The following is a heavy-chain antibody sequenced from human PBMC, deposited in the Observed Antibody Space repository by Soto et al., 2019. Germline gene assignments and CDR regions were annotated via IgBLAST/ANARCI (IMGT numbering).Heavy chain of an antibody. CDR1: GGSISSSSYY. J-gene: IGHJ5*02. V-gene: IGHV4-39*01. CDR3: ARHTTYYDILTGYWTSGNWFDP. Sequence: SETLSLTCTVSGGSISSSSYYWGWIRQPPGKGQEWIGSIYYSGSTYYNPSLKSRVTISVDTSKNQFSLKLSSVTAADTAVYYCARHTTYYDILTGYWTSGNWFDPWGQGTLVTVSS. CDR2: IYYSGST. D-gene: IGHD3-9*01.